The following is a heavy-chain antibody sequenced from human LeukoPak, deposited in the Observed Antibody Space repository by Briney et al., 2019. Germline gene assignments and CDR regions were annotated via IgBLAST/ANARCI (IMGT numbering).Heavy chain of an antibody. D-gene: IGHD6-19*01. CDR2: ISSSSRYK. CDR1: QFTFSIHG. Sequence: GGSLRLSCAASQFTFSIHGMHWVRQAPGKGLEWVSSISSSSRYKYYADSVKGRFTISRDNAKNSLYLQMNSLRAEDTAVFYCARVSQAGWDVWGKGTTVTVSS. J-gene: IGHJ6*04. CDR3: ARVSQAGWDV. V-gene: IGHV3-21*01.